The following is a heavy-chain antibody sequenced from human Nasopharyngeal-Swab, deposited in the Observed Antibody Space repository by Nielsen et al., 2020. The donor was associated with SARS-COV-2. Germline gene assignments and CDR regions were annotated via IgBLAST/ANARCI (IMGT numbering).Heavy chain of an antibody. CDR3: AREAATRPTNWFDP. CDR2: TYYRSKWYN. Sequence: WIRQSPSRGLEWLGRTYYRSKWYNDYAVSVKSRITINPDTSKNQFSLQLNSVTPEDTAVYYCAREAATRPTNWFDPWGQGTLVTVSS. V-gene: IGHV6-1*01. D-gene: IGHD2-15*01. J-gene: IGHJ5*02.